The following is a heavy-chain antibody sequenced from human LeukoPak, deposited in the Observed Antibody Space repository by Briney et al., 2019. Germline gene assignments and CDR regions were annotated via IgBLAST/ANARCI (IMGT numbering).Heavy chain of an antibody. V-gene: IGHV4-4*07. CDR2: IYTSGST. CDR1: GGSISGYY. D-gene: IGHD1-26*01. Sequence: PSETLSLTCSVSGGSISGYYWSWIRQPAGKGLEWIGRIYTSGSTNYNPSLKSRVTMSVDTSKNQFSLKLSSVTAADTAVYYCTVQVGATLTFVYWGQGTLVTVSS. J-gene: IGHJ4*02. CDR3: TVQVGATLTFVY.